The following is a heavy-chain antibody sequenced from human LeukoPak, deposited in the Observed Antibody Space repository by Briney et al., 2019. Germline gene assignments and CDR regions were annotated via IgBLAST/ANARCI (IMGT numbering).Heavy chain of an antibody. CDR1: GFPLSSYS. D-gene: IGHD2-15*01. CDR3: ARVKGSYFDY. CDR2: ISASGSNI. Sequence: WGSLRLSCAASGFPLSSYSINWFRQAPGKGLEWVAYISASGSNIYYVDSVKGLFTVSKDNPNPYLFLQMNSPRAEDTPVYYCARVKGSYFDYWGQGALVTVSS. J-gene: IGHJ4*02. V-gene: IGHV3-48*01.